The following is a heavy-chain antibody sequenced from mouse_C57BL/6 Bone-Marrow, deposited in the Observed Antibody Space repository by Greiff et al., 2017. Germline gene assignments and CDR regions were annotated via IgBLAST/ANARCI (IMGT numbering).Heavy chain of an antibody. J-gene: IGHJ1*03. CDR2: INPSNGGT. CDR3: ARFITTDWYCDV. CDR1: GYTFTSYW. V-gene: IGHV1-53*01. Sequence: QVQLQQPGTELVKPGASVKLSCKASGYTFTSYWMHWVKQRPGQGLEWIGNINPSNGGTNYNEKFKSKATLTVDKSYSTAYMQLSSLTSEYSAVYYCARFITTDWYCDVWGTGATVTVSS. D-gene: IGHD1-1*01.